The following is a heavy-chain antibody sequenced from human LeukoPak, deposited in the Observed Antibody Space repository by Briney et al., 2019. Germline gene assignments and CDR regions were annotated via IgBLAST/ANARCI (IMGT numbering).Heavy chain of an antibody. CDR3: ANPLTSLIPVGATVYFDY. Sequence: GGSLRLSCAASGFSFATYGMGWVRQVPGKGLEWVSSISSSGTNTYYRDSVEGRFTLSRDNAKKTLYLQMSSLSAEDTAVYYCANPLTSLIPVGATVYFDYGGRGTLVTVSS. CDR1: GFSFATYG. V-gene: IGHV3-23*01. J-gene: IGHJ4*02. D-gene: IGHD1-26*01. CDR2: ISSSGTNT.